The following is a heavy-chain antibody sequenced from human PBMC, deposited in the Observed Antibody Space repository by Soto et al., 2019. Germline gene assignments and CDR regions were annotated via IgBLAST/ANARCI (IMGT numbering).Heavy chain of an antibody. CDR2: IYYSGST. D-gene: IGHD3-10*01. V-gene: IGHV4-31*03. CDR1: GGSISSGGYY. CDR3: ARLTNYYGSGSYRAPA. J-gene: IGHJ5*02. Sequence: QVQLQESGPGLVKPSQTLSLTCTVSGGSISSGGYYWSWIRQHPGKGLEWIGYIYYSGSTYYNPSLKSRVNISVDTSKNQFSLKLSSVTAADTAVYYCARLTNYYGSGSYRAPAWGQGTLVTVSS.